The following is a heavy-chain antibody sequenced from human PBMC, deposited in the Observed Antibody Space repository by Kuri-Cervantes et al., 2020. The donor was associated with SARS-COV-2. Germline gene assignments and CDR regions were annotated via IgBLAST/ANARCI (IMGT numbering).Heavy chain of an antibody. CDR3: AKSDWFDP. J-gene: IGHJ5*02. CDR1: GFSLSGFW. CDR2: SKYDGGSP. V-gene: IGHV3-74*01. Sequence: GESLKISCAASGFSLSGFWMHWARQVPGKGPVWVARSKYDGGSPSYADSVRGRFTISRDNAKNMLYLQMNSLRVEDTAVYYCAKSDWFDPWGQGTLVTVSS.